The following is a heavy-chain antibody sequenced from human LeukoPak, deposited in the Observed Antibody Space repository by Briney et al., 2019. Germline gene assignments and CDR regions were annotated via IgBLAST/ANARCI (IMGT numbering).Heavy chain of an antibody. CDR3: ARDRGVVVPSAILPNWFDP. CDR2: IAYDGSNK. Sequence: PGGSLRLSCAASGFTFSRYAMHWVRQAPGKGLEWVAVIAYDGSNKYYADSVKGRFTISRDNSKNTLYLQMNSLRAEDTAVYYCARDRGVVVPSAILPNWFDPWGQGTQVTVSS. CDR1: GFTFSRYA. D-gene: IGHD2-2*01. J-gene: IGHJ5*02. V-gene: IGHV3-30-3*01.